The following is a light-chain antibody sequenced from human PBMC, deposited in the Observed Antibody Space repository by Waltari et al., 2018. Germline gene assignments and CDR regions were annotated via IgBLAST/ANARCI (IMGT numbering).Light chain of an antibody. CDR2: GAS. CDR1: QSVSRF. CDR3: QKYDRLPAT. J-gene: IGKJ1*01. Sequence: EIVLTQSPGTLSLSPGERGTLSCRASQSVSRFLAWYQQKPGQEPRPLIYGASTRATGIPDRFSGSGSGTDFSLTISRLEPEEFAVYYCQKYDRLPATFGQGTKVEIK. V-gene: IGKV3-20*01.